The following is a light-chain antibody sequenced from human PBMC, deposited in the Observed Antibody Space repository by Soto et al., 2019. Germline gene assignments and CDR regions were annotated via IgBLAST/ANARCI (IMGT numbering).Light chain of an antibody. Sequence: DIQSTKYPSTLSASVRDRVTITCRASQSISNRLACYQQKPGKAPKVLIYDASSLESGVPSRFSGSGSGTEFILTISSLQPDDFATYYCQQDTSYPITFGQGTRLETK. CDR1: QSISNR. CDR3: QQDTSYPIT. J-gene: IGKJ5*01. V-gene: IGKV1-5*01. CDR2: DAS.